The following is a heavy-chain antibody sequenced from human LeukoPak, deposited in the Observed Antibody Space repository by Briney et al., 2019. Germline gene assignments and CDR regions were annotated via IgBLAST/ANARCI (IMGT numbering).Heavy chain of an antibody. J-gene: IGHJ6*03. CDR3: ARGHEYCSSTSCYFHYYYYMDV. CDR1: GYTFTSYG. CDR2: ISAYNGNT. Sequence: ASVKVSCKASGYTFTSYGISWVRQAPGQGLEWMGWISAYNGNTNYAQKFQGRVTMTRNTSISTAYMELSSLRSEDTAVYYCARGHEYCSSTSCYFHYYYYMDVWGKGTTVTVSS. D-gene: IGHD2-2*01. V-gene: IGHV1-18*01.